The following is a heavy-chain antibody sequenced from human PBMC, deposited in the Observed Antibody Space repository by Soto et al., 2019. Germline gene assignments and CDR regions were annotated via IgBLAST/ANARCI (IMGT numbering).Heavy chain of an antibody. J-gene: IGHJ4*02. CDR2: IYYSGST. D-gene: IGHD2-2*01. Sequence: QVQLQESGPGLVKPSQTLSLTCTVSGGSISSGGYYCSWIRQHPGKGLEWIGYIYYSGSTYYNPSLKIRVTISVDTSKHQVSLKLSSVTAADTAVYYCARRSTSANYFDYWGQGTLVTVSA. CDR1: GGSISSGGYY. V-gene: IGHV4-31*03. CDR3: ARRSTSANYFDY.